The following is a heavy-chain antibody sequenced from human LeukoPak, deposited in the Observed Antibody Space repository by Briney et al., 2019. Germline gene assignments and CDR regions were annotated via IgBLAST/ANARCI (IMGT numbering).Heavy chain of an antibody. V-gene: IGHV4-59*01. J-gene: IGHJ4*02. CDR3: ARGVSGGWYFDFDY. Sequence: SETLSLTCTVSGGSISTYYWSWIRQPPGKGLEWIGYIYYSGSTNYNPSLKSRVTISVDTSKNQFSLKLSSVTAADTAVYYCARGVSGGWYFDFDYWGQGTLVTVSS. CDR2: IYYSGST. D-gene: IGHD6-19*01. CDR1: GGSISTYY.